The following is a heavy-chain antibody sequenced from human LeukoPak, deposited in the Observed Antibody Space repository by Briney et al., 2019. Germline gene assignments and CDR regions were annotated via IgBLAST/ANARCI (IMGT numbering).Heavy chain of an antibody. V-gene: IGHV1-2*04. D-gene: IGHD3-10*01. Sequence: ASVNVSCKASGYTFTGYYMHWVRQAPGQGLEWMGWINPNSGGTNYAQKFQGWVTMTRDTSISTAYTELSRLKSDDTAVYYCAREATMVRGMDGGQGTLVTVSS. CDR3: AREATMVRGMD. CDR2: INPNSGGT. CDR1: GYTFTGYY. J-gene: IGHJ1*01.